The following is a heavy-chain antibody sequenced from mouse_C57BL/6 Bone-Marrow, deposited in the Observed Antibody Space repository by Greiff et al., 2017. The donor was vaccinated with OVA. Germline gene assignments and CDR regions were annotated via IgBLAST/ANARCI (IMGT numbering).Heavy chain of an antibody. CDR2: INPGSGGT. V-gene: IGHV1-54*01. CDR3: ARWGDY. CDR1: GYAFTNYL. J-gene: IGHJ2*01. Sequence: VQLQQSGAELVRPGTSVKVSCKASGYAFTNYLIEWVKQRPGQGLEWIGVINPGSGGTNYNEKFKGKATLTADKSSSTAYMQLSSRTSEDSAVYFCARWGDYWGQGTTLTVSS.